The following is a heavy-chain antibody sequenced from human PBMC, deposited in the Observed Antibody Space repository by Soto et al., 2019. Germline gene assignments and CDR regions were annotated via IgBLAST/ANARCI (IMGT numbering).Heavy chain of an antibody. CDR2: LYTSASI. J-gene: IGHJ6*02. V-gene: IGHV4-4*07. Sequence: SETLSLTCSVSGADINTYSWTWIRQPAGKGLEWIGRLYTSASINYNPSLRGRVTLSVDTSTNQVSLKLASVTAADMAVYYCARDREAGYNFYYGMDVWGQGTTVTVSS. CDR1: GADINTYS. CDR3: ARDREAGYNFYYGMDV. D-gene: IGHD6-19*01.